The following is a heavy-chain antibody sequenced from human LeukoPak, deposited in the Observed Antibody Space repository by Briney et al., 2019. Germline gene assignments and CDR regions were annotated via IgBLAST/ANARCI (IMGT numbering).Heavy chain of an antibody. J-gene: IGHJ3*02. V-gene: IGHV5-51*01. Sequence: GEALKISWQGSGHIFTNYWIGWVRQLPGKGLEWMGIIYPGDSDTRYSPSFQGQVTISADKSISTAYLQWSSLKASETAMYYCASPTYYYNSKSSIDAFDIWGQGTMVTVSS. CDR1: GHIFTNYW. D-gene: IGHD3-10*01. CDR2: IYPGDSDT. CDR3: ASPTYYYNSKSSIDAFDI.